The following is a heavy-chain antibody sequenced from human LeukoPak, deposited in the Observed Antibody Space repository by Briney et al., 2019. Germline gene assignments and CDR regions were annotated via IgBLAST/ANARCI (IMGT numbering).Heavy chain of an antibody. D-gene: IGHD6-19*01. Sequence: GGSLRLSCAASGFTFSSYAMSWVRQAPGKGLEWVSAISGSGGSTYYADSVKGRFTISRDNSKNTLYLQMNSLRAEDTAVYYCARSTSGWYPSSPLYAFDIWGQGTMVTVSS. CDR3: ARSTSGWYPSSPLYAFDI. CDR2: ISGSGGST. V-gene: IGHV3-23*01. CDR1: GFTFSSYA. J-gene: IGHJ3*02.